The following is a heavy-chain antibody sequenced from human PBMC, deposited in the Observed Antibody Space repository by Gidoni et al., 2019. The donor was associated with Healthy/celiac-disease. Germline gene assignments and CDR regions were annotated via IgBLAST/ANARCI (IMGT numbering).Heavy chain of an antibody. CDR3: ARVASSYGPSGDDY. D-gene: IGHD5-18*01. CDR2: IYTSGST. V-gene: IGHV4-61*02. J-gene: IGHJ4*02. Sequence: QVQLQESGPGLVKPSQTLSLTCTVSGGSISSGSYYWSWIRQPAGKGLEWIGRIYTSGSTTYNPSLKSRVTISVDTSKNQFSLKLSSVTAADTAVYYCARVASSYGPSGDDYWGQGTLVTVSS. CDR1: GGSISSGSYY.